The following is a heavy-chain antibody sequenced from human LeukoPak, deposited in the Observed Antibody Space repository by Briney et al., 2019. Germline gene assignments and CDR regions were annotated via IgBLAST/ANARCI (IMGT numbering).Heavy chain of an antibody. CDR3: ARASSGYSAY. Sequence: GASVKVSCKASGYTFTGYYMHWVRQAPGQGLEWMGWINANSGDTKYAQKFQGRVTMTRDTSISTAYMELSRLRSDDTAMYYCARASSGYSAYWGQGTLVTVSP. V-gene: IGHV1-2*02. CDR2: INANSGDT. CDR1: GYTFTGYY. J-gene: IGHJ4*02. D-gene: IGHD3-22*01.